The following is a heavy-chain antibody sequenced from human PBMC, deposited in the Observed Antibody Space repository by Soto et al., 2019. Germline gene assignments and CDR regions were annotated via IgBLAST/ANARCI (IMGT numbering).Heavy chain of an antibody. D-gene: IGHD6-13*01. CDR1: GFTFSSYA. V-gene: IGHV3-30-3*01. CDR3: ARLRRAGQQLVLSVDY. J-gene: IGHJ4*02. CDR2: ISYDGSNK. Sequence: QVQLVESGGGVVQPGRSLRLSCAASGFTFSSYAMHWVRQAPGKGLEWVAVISYDGSNKYYADSVKGRFTISRDNSKNTLYLQMNSLRAEGTAVYYWARLRRAGQQLVLSVDYWGQRTLVTVSS.